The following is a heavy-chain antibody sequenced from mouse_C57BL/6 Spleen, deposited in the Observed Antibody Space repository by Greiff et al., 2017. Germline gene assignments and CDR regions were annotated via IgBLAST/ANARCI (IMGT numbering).Heavy chain of an antibody. CDR2: IYPSDSET. CDR3: ARSWGGDY. V-gene: IGHV1-61*01. CDR1: GYTFTSYW. J-gene: IGHJ2*01. Sequence: QVQLQQPGAELVRPGSSVKLSCKASGYTFTSYWMDWVKQRPGQGLEWIGNIYPSDSETHYNQKFKDKATLTVDKSSSTAYMQLSSLTSEDSAVYYCARSWGGDYWGQGTTLTVSS.